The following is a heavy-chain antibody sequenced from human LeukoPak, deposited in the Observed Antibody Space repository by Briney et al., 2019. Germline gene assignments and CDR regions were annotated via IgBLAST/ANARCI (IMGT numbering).Heavy chain of an antibody. CDR2: ISGSGGST. CDR3: AKDWGSSGWSMGFDY. J-gene: IGHJ4*02. V-gene: IGHV3-23*01. CDR1: GFTFSSYA. Sequence: PGGSLRLSCAASGFTFSSYAMSWVRQAPGKGLEWVSAISGSGGSTYYADSVKGRFTISRDNSKNTLYPQMNSLRAEDTAVYYCAKDWGSSGWSMGFDYWGQGTLVTVSS. D-gene: IGHD6-19*01.